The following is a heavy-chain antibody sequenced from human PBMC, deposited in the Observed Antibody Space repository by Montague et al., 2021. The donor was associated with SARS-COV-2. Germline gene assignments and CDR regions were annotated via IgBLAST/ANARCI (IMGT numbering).Heavy chain of an antibody. J-gene: IGHJ4*02. CDR1: GGSISGYY. CDR2: IYNSGST. Sequence: SETLSLTCTVSGGSISGYYWSWFRQSAGKGLEWIGRIYNSGSTSYNPSLKSRVTMSVDTSKNQFSLKLSSVTAADTAVYYCVRDHVRSNWNYPDYWGQGTLVTVSS. V-gene: IGHV4-4*07. CDR3: VRDHVRSNWNYPDY. D-gene: IGHD1-20*01.